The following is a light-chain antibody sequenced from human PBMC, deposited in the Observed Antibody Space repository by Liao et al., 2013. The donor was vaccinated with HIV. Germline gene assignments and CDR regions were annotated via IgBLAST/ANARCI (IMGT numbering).Light chain of an antibody. CDR3: QAWDISIAV. V-gene: IGLV3-1*01. J-gene: IGLJ2*01. Sequence: YELTQPPSVAVSPGQTATITCSGDKLGDKYACWYQQRPGQSPVLIIYQDRKRPSGIPERFSGSNSGNTATLTISGTQAMDEADYYCQAWDISIAVFGGGTKLTVL. CDR2: QDR. CDR1: KLGDKY.